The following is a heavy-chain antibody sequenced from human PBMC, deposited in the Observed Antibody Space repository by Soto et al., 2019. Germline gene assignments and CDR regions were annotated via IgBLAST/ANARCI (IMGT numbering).Heavy chain of an antibody. CDR3: ARRGYYDSSGYYARAEYFQH. J-gene: IGHJ1*01. CDR2: INAGNGNT. Sequence: ASVKVSCRASGYTFTSYAMHWVRQAPGQRLEWMGWINAGNGNTKYSQKFQGRVTITRDTSASTAYMELSSLRSEDTAVYYCARRGYYDSSGYYARAEYFQHWGQGTLVTVSS. D-gene: IGHD3-22*01. CDR1: GYTFTSYA. V-gene: IGHV1-3*01.